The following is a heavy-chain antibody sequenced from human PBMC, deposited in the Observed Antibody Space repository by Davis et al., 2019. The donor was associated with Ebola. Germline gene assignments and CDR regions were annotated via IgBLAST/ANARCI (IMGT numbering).Heavy chain of an antibody. CDR2: ISAYNGNT. V-gene: IGHV1-18*01. CDR3: AKDWRSSTSCGPLNY. CDR1: GYTFTSYG. J-gene: IGHJ4*02. Sequence: ASVKVSCKASGYTFTSYGISWVRQAPGQGLEWMGWISAYNGNTNYAQKFQGRVTITADESTSTAYMELSSLRAEDTAVYYCAKDWRSSTSCGPLNYWGQGTLVTVSS. D-gene: IGHD2-2*01.